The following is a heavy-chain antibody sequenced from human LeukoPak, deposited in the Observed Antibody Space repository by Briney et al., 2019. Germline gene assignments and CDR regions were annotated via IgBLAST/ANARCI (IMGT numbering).Heavy chain of an antibody. CDR2: IYYRGNT. J-gene: IGHJ1*01. Sequence: SETLSLTCTVSGGSLRGGYYWSWIRQHPGKGLEWIAYIYYRGNTYYNPSLQSRVTISVDTSKNQFSLKLSSVTAADTAVYYCASLYGSRYFQHWGQGTLVTVSS. D-gene: IGHD3-10*01. CDR1: GGSLRGGYY. CDR3: ASLYGSRYFQH. V-gene: IGHV4-31*03.